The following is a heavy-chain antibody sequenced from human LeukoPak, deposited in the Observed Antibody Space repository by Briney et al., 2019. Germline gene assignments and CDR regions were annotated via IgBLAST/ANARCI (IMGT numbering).Heavy chain of an antibody. CDR2: IHTSGST. Sequence: SETLSLTCTVSGGSISSHYWSWIRQSAGKGPEWVGRIHTSGSTNYNPSLRSRLTMSVDTSKNQFSLKLTSVTAADTAVYYCARDRTGYIGYEGDPFDIWGRGTMVTVSS. V-gene: IGHV4-4*07. CDR3: ARDRTGYIGYEGDPFDI. D-gene: IGHD5-12*01. CDR1: GGSISSHY. J-gene: IGHJ3*02.